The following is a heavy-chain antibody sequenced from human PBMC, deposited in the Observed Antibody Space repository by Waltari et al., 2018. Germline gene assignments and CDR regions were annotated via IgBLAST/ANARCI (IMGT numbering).Heavy chain of an antibody. CDR3: AKDSTLHSYYDFWSGQYYFDY. J-gene: IGHJ4*02. D-gene: IGHD3-3*01. V-gene: IGHV3-23*01. CDR2: ISGSGGST. CDR1: GFTFSSYA. Sequence: EVQLLESGGGLVQPGGSLRPSCAASGFTFSSYAMSWVRQAPGKGLEWVSAISGSGGSTYYADSVKGRFTISRDNSKNTLYLQMNSLRAEDTAVYYCAKDSTLHSYYDFWSGQYYFDYWGQGTLVTVSS.